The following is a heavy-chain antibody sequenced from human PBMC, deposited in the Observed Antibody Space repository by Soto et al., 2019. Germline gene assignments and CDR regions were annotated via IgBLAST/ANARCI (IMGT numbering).Heavy chain of an antibody. Sequence: GGSLRLSCAASGFTFSGKTMYWVRQAPGKGLEWVSPISPDGSHTYYADSVKGRFTISRDNSKNTLYLQMNSLRAEDTAVYYCAKDLTGYCSGGSCYVGAFDIWGQGTMVTVSS. CDR1: GFTFSGKT. D-gene: IGHD2-15*01. CDR2: ISPDGSHT. J-gene: IGHJ3*02. V-gene: IGHV3-30-3*01. CDR3: AKDLTGYCSGGSCYVGAFDI.